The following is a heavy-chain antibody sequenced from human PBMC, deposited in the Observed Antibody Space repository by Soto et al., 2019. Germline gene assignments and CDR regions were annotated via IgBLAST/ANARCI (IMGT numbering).Heavy chain of an antibody. CDR2: IYYSGST. CDR1: GGSISSSSYY. Sequence: SETLSLTCTVSGGSISSSSYYWGWIRQPPGKGLEWIGSIYYSGSTYYNPSLKSRVTISVDTSTSTAYMELRSLRSDDTAVYYCARDPTRSYSSSWYKWAHYYYYGMDVWGQGTTVTVSS. CDR3: ARDPTRSYSSSWYKWAHYYYYGMDV. J-gene: IGHJ6*02. V-gene: IGHV4-39*02. D-gene: IGHD6-13*01.